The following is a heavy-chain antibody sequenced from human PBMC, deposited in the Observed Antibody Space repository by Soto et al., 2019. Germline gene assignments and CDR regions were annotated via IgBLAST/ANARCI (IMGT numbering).Heavy chain of an antibody. CDR2: VVPLFGTP. D-gene: IGHD3-22*01. V-gene: IGHV1-69*01. Sequence: QVQLVQSGAELKEPGSSVKVSCKTSGGSFSMYAITWVRQAPGQGLEWLGGVVPLFGTPNYAQKFLDRVTITADESTNTAYMELSSLRPEDTAVYYCAGGRIVVVGSRAYYGMDVWGQGTTVTVSS. J-gene: IGHJ6*02. CDR3: AGGRIVVVGSRAYYGMDV. CDR1: GGSFSMYA.